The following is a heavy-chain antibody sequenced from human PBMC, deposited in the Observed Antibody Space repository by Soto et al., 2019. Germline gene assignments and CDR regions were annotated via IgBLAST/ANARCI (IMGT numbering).Heavy chain of an antibody. V-gene: IGHV1-18*01. CDR3: ARSVRFGELLYSGSFFQD. J-gene: IGHJ1*01. Sequence: QVPLVQSGAEVKKPGASVKVSCKASGYTFTSYGISWVRQAPGQGLEWMGWISAYNGNTNYAQELKGRVTRSTDTSTSTAYVELRSLRSDDTAVYYCARSVRFGELLYSGSFFQDWRQGTLVTVSS. CDR2: ISAYNGNT. D-gene: IGHD3-10*01. CDR1: GYTFTSYG.